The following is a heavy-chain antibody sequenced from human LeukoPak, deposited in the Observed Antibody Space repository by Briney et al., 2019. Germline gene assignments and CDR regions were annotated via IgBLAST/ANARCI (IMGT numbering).Heavy chain of an antibody. V-gene: IGHV3-23*01. D-gene: IGHD3-9*01. J-gene: IGHJ6*02. CDR3: AKATTVYGILTGYLGDYYYYGMDV. CDR2: ISGSGGST. CDR1: GFTFSSYA. Sequence: GGSLRLSCAASGFTFSSYAMSWVRQAPGKGLEWVSAISGSGGSTYYADSVKGRFTISRDNSKNTLYLQMNSLRAEDTAVYYCAKATTVYGILTGYLGDYYYYGMDVWGQGTTVTVSS.